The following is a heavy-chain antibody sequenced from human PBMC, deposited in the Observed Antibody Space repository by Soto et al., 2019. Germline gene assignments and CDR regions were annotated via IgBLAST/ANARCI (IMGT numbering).Heavy chain of an antibody. CDR1: GYTFTSYD. CDR2: MNPNSGNT. J-gene: IGHJ6*02. V-gene: IGHV1-8*01. D-gene: IGHD3-22*01. CDR3: ARGKGSSGYCMDV. Sequence: ASVKVSCKASGYTFTSYDMNWVRQATGQGLEWKGWMNPNSGNTGYAQKFQGSITMTRNTSISPAYMELRSLRSEDTAVYYCARGKGSSGYCMDVWGQGTTVTVSS.